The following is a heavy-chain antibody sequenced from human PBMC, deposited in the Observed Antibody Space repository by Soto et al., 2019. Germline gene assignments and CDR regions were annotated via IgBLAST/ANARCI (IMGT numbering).Heavy chain of an antibody. CDR3: ARGSTRTPF. D-gene: IGHD5-12*01. Sequence: SGGSLRLSCAASGFTFSSYIMTWVRQAPGKGLEWVSTISSGSSYIYYADSVKGRFTISRDDANNSLYLQMNSLRADDTAVYYCARGSTRTPFWGQGTLVTV. V-gene: IGHV3-21*01. J-gene: IGHJ4*02. CDR1: GFTFSSYI. CDR2: ISSGSSYI.